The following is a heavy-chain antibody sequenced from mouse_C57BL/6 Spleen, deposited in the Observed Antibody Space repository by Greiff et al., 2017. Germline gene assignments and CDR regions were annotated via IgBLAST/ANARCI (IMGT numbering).Heavy chain of an antibody. D-gene: IGHD2-1*01. V-gene: IGHV1-55*01. CDR1: GYTFTSYW. CDR3: ARESGNYGGFAY. Sequence: QVQLQQPGAELVKPGASVKMSCKASGYTFTSYWITWVKQRPGQGLEWIGDIYPGSGSTNYNEKFKSKATLTVDTSSSTAYMQLSSLTSEDSAVYYCARESGNYGGFAYWGQGTLVTVSA. J-gene: IGHJ3*01. CDR2: IYPGSGST.